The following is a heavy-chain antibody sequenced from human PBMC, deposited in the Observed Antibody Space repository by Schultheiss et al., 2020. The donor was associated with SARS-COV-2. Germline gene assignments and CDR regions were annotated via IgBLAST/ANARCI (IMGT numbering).Heavy chain of an antibody. V-gene: IGHV5-51*01. D-gene: IGHD3-9*01. CDR2: IYAATSET. J-gene: IGHJ6*02. CDR3: ARRKTGYYNYYYYGMDV. Sequence: GESLKISCKGFGYSFTNYWIGWVRQMPGKGLEWMGIIYAATSETRYSPSFQGHVTISADKCISTAYVQWRSLKASDTAMYYCARRKTGYYNYYYYGMDVWGQGTTVTVSS. CDR1: GYSFTNYW.